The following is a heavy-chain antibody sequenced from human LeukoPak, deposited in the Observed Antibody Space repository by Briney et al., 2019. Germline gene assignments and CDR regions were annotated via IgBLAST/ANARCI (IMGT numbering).Heavy chain of an antibody. V-gene: IGHV3-30*18. CDR3: AKVSSPGYCNGGRCHSFAY. CDR2: ISYDGSDK. CDR1: EFSVGSNY. Sequence: GGSLRLSCAASEFSVGSNYMTWVRQAPGKGLEWVAVISYDGSDKYYADSVKGRFTISRDNSKNTLYLQMNRLRAEDTAVYYCAKVSSPGYCNGGRCHSFAYWGQGTLVTVSS. J-gene: IGHJ4*02. D-gene: IGHD2-15*01.